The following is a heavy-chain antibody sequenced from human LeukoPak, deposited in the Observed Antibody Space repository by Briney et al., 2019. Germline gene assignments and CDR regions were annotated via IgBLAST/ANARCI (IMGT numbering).Heavy chain of an antibody. CDR3: ARLADIVATTYYYYYMDV. D-gene: IGHD5-12*01. J-gene: IGHJ6*03. CDR1: GYSFTSYW. V-gene: IGHV5-51*01. Sequence: GESLKISCKGSGYSFTSYWIGWVRQMPGKGLEWMGIIYPGDSDTRYSPSFLGQVTISADKSISTAYLQWSSLKASDTAMYYCARLADIVATTYYYYYMDVWGKGTTVTVSS. CDR2: IYPGDSDT.